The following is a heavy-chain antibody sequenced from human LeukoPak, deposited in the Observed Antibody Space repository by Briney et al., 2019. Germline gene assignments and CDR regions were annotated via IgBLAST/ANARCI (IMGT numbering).Heavy chain of an antibody. CDR3: ATGDYDILTGPDC. CDR1: GGTFSTYA. J-gene: IGHJ4*02. Sequence: HRASVKVSCKASGGTFSTYAITWVRQAPGQGLEWMGRIIPILGIANYAQNFQGRVTISADKSTSTAYMELSGLRSEDTAVYYCATGDYDILTGPDCWGQGTLVTVSS. D-gene: IGHD3-9*01. V-gene: IGHV1-69*04. CDR2: IIPILGIA.